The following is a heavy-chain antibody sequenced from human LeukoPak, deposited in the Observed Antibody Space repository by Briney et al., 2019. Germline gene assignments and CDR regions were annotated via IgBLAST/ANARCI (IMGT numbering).Heavy chain of an antibody. J-gene: IGHJ6*02. Sequence: PGGSLRLSCAASGFTFSYYWMSWVRQAPGKGLEWVSGISGTTSGTYYADSVKGRFTISRDNSKNTLFLQVNSLRAEDTAVYYCAKVRTYFYHGLDVWGQGTTVTVSS. CDR2: ISGTTSGT. D-gene: IGHD1-14*01. V-gene: IGHV3-23*01. CDR1: GFTFSYYW. CDR3: AKVRTYFYHGLDV.